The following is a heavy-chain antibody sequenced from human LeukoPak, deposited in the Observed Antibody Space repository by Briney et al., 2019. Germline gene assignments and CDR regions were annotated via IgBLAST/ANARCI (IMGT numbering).Heavy chain of an antibody. Sequence: GGSLRFSCAALGFTFRSYSMSGVGQAPGKGLEGVSLISGSGSSTYYADSVKGRFTISRDNSKNTLYLQMNSLRAEDTAVYYCAKYSGSYSLDYWGQGTLVTVSS. D-gene: IGHD1-26*01. CDR3: AKYSGSYSLDY. CDR2: ISGSGSST. J-gene: IGHJ4*02. CDR1: GFTFRSYS. V-gene: IGHV3-23*01.